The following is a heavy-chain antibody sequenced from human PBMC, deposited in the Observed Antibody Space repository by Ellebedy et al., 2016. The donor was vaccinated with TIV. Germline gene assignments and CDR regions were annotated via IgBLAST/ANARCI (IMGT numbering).Heavy chain of an antibody. CDR2: IHQDGSEK. V-gene: IGHV3-7*01. CDR1: GFTFSTYW. Sequence: PGGPLRLSCAASGFTFSTYWMTWVRQAPGKGLGGVANIHQDGSEKYYVDSVKGRFTISRDNAKNSLYLQMNSLRAEDTAVYYCAQKMQYCGGGSCSSSYGLDVWGQGTTVTVSS. J-gene: IGHJ6*02. CDR3: AQKMQYCGGGSCSSSYGLDV. D-gene: IGHD2-15*01.